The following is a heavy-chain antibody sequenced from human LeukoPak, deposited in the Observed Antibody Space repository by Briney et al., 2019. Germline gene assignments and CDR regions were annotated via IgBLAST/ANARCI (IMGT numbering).Heavy chain of an antibody. D-gene: IGHD3-16*01. J-gene: IGHJ3*02. V-gene: IGHV4-4*02. CDR1: GGSISSSNW. CDR3: ASNMYDYVLNAFDI. Sequence: PSETLSLTCAVSGGSISSSNWWSWVRQPPGKGLEWIGEIYHSGSTNYNPSLKSRVTISVDKSKNQFSLKLSSVTAADTAAYYCASNMYDYVLNAFDIWGQGTMVTVSS. CDR2: IYHSGST.